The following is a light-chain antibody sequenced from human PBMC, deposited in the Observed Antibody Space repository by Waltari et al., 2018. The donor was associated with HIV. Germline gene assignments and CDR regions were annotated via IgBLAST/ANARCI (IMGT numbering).Light chain of an antibody. Sequence: DIVMIQSADSLVVCMGTRGPLNCKSSQSVLYSSNNQNYLAWYQQKPGQPPKLLIYWPSTRESGVPDRFSGSGSGTDFTLTISSRQAEDVAVYYCQQYYSTPFTFGGGTKVEIK. CDR3: QQYYSTPFT. CDR2: WPS. J-gene: IGKJ4*01. V-gene: IGKV4-1*01. CDR1: QSVLYSSNNQNY.